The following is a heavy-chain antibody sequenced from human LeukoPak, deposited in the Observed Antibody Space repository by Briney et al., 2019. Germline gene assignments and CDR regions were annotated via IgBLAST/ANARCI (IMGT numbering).Heavy chain of an antibody. J-gene: IGHJ5*02. CDR3: ARVKQAGVSGYWFDP. CDR2: IYYSGST. Sequence: PSETLSLTCTVSGGSISSYYWSWIRQPPGTGLEWIGYIYYSGSTNYSPSLKSRVTISVDTSKNQFSLKLNSVTAADTAAYYCARVKQAGVSGYWFDPWGQGTLVTVSS. CDR1: GGSISSYY. V-gene: IGHV4-59*01. D-gene: IGHD2-8*01.